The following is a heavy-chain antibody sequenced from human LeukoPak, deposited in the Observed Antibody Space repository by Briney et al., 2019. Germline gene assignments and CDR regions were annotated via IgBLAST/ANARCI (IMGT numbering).Heavy chain of an antibody. V-gene: IGHV1-18*01. Sequence: ASVKVSCKASGYTFTTYGITWVRQAPGQGLEWMGWSSTYNGHTNYAQKLQGRVTVTTDTSTSTAYMELRSLRSDDTAVYYCARAVLSRWSLLLWFDPWGQGTLVTVSS. CDR2: SSTYNGHT. J-gene: IGHJ5*02. D-gene: IGHD3-22*01. CDR1: GYTFTTYG. CDR3: ARAVLSRWSLLLWFDP.